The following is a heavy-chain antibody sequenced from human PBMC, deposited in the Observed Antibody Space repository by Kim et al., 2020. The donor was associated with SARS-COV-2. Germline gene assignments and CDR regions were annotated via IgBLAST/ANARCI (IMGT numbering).Heavy chain of an antibody. CDR1: GFTFSSYA. D-gene: IGHD4-17*01. J-gene: IGHJ4*02. CDR3: AKPPYYGEDYFDY. V-gene: IGHV3-23*01. CDR2: ISGSGGST. Sequence: GGSLRLSCAASGFTFSSYAMSWVRQAPGKGLEWVSAISGSGGSTYYADSVKGRFTISRGNSKNTLYLQMNSLRAEDTAVYYCAKPPYYGEDYFDYWGQGTLVTVSS.